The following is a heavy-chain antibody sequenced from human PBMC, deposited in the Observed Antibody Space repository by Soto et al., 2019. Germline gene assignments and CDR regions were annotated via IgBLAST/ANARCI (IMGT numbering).Heavy chain of an antibody. CDR2: ISSSSSYI. J-gene: IGHJ6*02. CDR1: GFTFSSYS. CDR3: ARELPAADYGMDV. Sequence: PGGSLRLSCAASGFTFSSYSMNWVRQAPGKGLEWVSSISSSSSYIYYADSVKGRFTISRDNAKNSLYLQMNSLRAEDTAVYYCARELPAADYGMDVWGQGTTVTVSS. D-gene: IGHD2-2*01. V-gene: IGHV3-21*01.